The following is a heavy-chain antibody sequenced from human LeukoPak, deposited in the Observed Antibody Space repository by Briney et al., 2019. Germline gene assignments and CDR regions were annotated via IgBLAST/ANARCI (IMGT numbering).Heavy chain of an antibody. CDR3: ARCGDGLPCDFDY. J-gene: IGHJ4*01. V-gene: IGHV3-11*04. CDR1: KFTFSDYY. Sequence: SGGSLRLSCAASKFTFSDYYMSWIRQAPGKGLEWVSYISSTSSTMYYADSVKGRFTISGDNAKNSLYLQMNSLRAEDTAIYYCARCGDGLPCDFDYWGQGTLVTVSS. D-gene: IGHD3-10*01. CDR2: ISSTSSTM.